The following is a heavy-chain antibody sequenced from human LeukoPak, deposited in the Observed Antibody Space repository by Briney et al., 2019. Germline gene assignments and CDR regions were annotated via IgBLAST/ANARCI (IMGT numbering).Heavy chain of an antibody. J-gene: IGHJ4*02. CDR1: AGSISSYY. CDR3: ARGVYIAAAQYGY. V-gene: IGHV4-59*01. CDR2: IYYSGTT. D-gene: IGHD6-13*01. Sequence: SETLSLTCTVSAGSISSYYWSWIRQPPGKGLEWIGYIYYSGTTNYNPSLKSRVTISVDTSKNQFSLKLSSVTAADTAVCYCARGVYIAAAQYGYWGQGTLVTVSS.